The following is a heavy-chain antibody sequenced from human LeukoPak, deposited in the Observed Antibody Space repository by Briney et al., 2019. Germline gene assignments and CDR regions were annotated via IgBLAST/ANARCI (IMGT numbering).Heavy chain of an antibody. D-gene: IGHD6-19*01. CDR3: ARDRQWLVL. J-gene: IGHJ4*02. CDR1: GGTFSSYA. Sequence: ASVKVSCKASGGTFSSYAISWVRQAPGQGLEWMGRIIPILGIANYAQKFQGRVTITRDTSASTAYMELSSLRSEDTAVYYCARDRQWLVLWGQGTLVTVSS. CDR2: IIPILGIA. V-gene: IGHV1-69*04.